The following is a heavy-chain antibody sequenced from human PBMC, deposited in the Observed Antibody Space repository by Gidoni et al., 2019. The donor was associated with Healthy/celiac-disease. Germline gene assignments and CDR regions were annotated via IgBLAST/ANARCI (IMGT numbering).Heavy chain of an antibody. J-gene: IGHJ6*04. D-gene: IGHD5-18*01. Sequence: EVQLLESVGGLVQPGWSLSLSCAASGFPFSIYAMSWVRQAPGTGREWVSAMSGSGGSTYYADSVKGRFTISRDNSKNTLYLQMNSLRAEDTAVYYCARKLWLKNYYYYGMDVWGKGTTVTVSS. V-gene: IGHV3-23*01. CDR1: GFPFSIYA. CDR3: ARKLWLKNYYYYGMDV. CDR2: MSGSGGST.